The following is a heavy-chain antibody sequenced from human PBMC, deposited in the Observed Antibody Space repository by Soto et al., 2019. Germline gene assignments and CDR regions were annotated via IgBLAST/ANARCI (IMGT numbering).Heavy chain of an antibody. CDR3: ARSPVGYCSSTSWYTYDSSGNDALDI. V-gene: IGHV2-70*04. D-gene: IGHD2-2*02. CDR1: GFSLRTSVMR. J-gene: IGHJ3*02. CDR2: IDWDDDK. Sequence: SGPMLANPTQTLTLTCTFSGFSLRTSVMRVSWIREPPGKALEWLARIDWDDDKFYSTSLKTRLTISKDTSKNQVVLTMTNMDPVDTATYYCARSPVGYCSSTSWYTYDSSGNDALDIWGQGTMV.